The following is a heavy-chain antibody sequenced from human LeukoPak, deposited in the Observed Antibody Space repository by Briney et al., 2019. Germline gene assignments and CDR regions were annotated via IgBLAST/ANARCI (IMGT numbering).Heavy chain of an antibody. CDR3: ARAADRYLDY. D-gene: IGHD3-9*01. CDR1: GFTFSSYS. CDR2: ISSSNSYI. J-gene: IGHJ4*02. V-gene: IGHV3-21*01. Sequence: GASLRLSCAASGFTFSSYSMNWVRQAPGKGLEWVSSISSSNSYIYYADSVKRRFTFSRDNAKNSLYLQMNSLRGEDTAVYYCARAADRYLDYWGQGTLVSVSS.